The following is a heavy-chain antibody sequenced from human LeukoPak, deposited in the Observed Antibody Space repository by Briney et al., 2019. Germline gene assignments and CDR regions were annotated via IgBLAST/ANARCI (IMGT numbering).Heavy chain of an antibody. CDR2: ISAYNGNT. V-gene: IGHV1-18*01. Sequence: ASVKVSCKASGYTFTSYGISWVRQAPGQGLEWMGWISAYNGNTNYAQKFQGRVTITADKSTSTAYMELSSLRSEDTAVYYCARYSTVTHWFDPWGQGTLVTVSS. CDR1: GYTFTSYG. CDR3: ARYSTVTHWFDP. J-gene: IGHJ5*02. D-gene: IGHD4-17*01.